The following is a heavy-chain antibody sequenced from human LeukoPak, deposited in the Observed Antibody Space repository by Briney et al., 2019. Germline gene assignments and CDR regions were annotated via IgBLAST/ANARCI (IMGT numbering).Heavy chain of an antibody. CDR3: ARGSSWYGTFDP. CDR1: GGSFSIYY. CDR2: IYYSGST. V-gene: IGHV4-59*01. Sequence: SETLSLTCTVSGGSFSIYYWTWIRQPPGKGLEWIGYIYYSGSTNYNPSLKSRVTISVDTSKNQFSLKLTSVTAADTAVYYCARGSSWYGTFDPWGQGTLVTVSS. D-gene: IGHD6-13*01. J-gene: IGHJ5*02.